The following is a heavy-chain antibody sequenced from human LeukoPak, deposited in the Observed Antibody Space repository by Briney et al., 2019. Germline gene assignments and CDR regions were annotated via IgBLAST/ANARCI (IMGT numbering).Heavy chain of an antibody. CDR2: IYTSGST. Sequence: PSETLSLTCTVSGGSISSYYWSWIRQPAGKGLEWIGRIYTSGSTNYNPSLKSRVTMSVDTSKNQFSLKLSPVTAADTAVYYCARDTPIAAAGSYYFDYWGQGTLVTVSS. V-gene: IGHV4-4*07. D-gene: IGHD6-13*01. CDR3: ARDTPIAAAGSYYFDY. J-gene: IGHJ4*02. CDR1: GGSISSYY.